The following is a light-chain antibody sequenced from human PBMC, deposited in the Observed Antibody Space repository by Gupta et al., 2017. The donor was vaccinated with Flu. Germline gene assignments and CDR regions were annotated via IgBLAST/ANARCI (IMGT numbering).Light chain of an antibody. CDR3: QQSYSRPREFT. V-gene: IGKV1-39*01. J-gene: IGKJ3*01. CDR1: QSISTF. CDR2: GAS. Sequence: SLSASVGDRVTITCRASQSISTFLNGDQHKPGKAPKLLIHGASTLQSGVPSRFSGSGSRTDFTLTISSLQPEDYATYYGQQSYSRPREFTCGPGTTVDFK.